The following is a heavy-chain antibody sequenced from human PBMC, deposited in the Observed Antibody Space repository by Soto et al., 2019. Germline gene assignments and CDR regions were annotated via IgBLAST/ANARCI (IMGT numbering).Heavy chain of an antibody. CDR2: IYYSGST. V-gene: IGHV4-61*01. J-gene: IGHJ5*02. Sequence: SETLSLTCTVSGGSVSSGSYYWSWIRQPPGKGLEWIGYIYYSGSTNYNPSLKSRVTISVDTSKNQSSLKLSSVTAADTAVYYCARAYYVIFTGYGSKHYNWFDPWGQGTLVTVS. D-gene: IGHD3-9*01. CDR3: ARAYYVIFTGYGSKHYNWFDP. CDR1: GGSVSSGSYY.